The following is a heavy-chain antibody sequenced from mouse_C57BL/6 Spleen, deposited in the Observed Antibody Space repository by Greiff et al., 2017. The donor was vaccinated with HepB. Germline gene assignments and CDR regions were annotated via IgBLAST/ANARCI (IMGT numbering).Heavy chain of an antibody. Sequence: EVQLQQSGPELVKPGASVKMSCKASGYTFTDYNMHWVKQSHGKSLEWIGYINPNNGGTSYNQKFKGKATLTVNKSSSTAYMELRSLTSEDSAVYYCAREAYGSSYAWFAYWGQGTLVTVSA. D-gene: IGHD1-1*01. CDR1: GYTFTDYN. CDR3: AREAYGSSYAWFAY. CDR2: INPNNGGT. V-gene: IGHV1-22*01. J-gene: IGHJ3*01.